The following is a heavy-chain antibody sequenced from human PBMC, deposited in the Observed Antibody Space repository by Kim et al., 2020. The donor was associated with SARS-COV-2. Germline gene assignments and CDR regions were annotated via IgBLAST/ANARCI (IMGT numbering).Heavy chain of an antibody. D-gene: IGHD2-15*01. CDR3: ARLYCSGGSCYYYFDY. CDR2: IIPIFGTA. J-gene: IGHJ4*02. Sequence: SVKVSCKASGGTFSSYAISWVRQAPGQGLEWMGGIIPIFGTANYAQKFQGRVTITADESTSTAYMELSSLRSEDTAVYYCARLYCSGGSCYYYFDYWGQGTLVTVSS. V-gene: IGHV1-69*13. CDR1: GGTFSSYA.